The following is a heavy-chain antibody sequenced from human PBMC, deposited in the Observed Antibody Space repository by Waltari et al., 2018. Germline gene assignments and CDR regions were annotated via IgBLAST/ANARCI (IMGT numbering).Heavy chain of an antibody. J-gene: IGHJ4*02. Sequence: QVQLVESGGGVVQPGRSLRLSCAASGFTFSSYGMHWVRQAPGKGLEWVAVISSDGSNRFYADSVKGRFTISRDNSKNTVDLQMNSLSVEDTAVYYCARKGLLGITATTDYWGQGTLVTVSS. CDR2: ISSDGSNR. D-gene: IGHD1-7*01. CDR3: ARKGLLGITATTDY. V-gene: IGHV3-30*03. CDR1: GFTFSSYG.